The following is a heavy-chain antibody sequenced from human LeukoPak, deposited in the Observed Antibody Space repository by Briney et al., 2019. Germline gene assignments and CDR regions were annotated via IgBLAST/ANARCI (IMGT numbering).Heavy chain of an antibody. CDR2: ISGSGGST. V-gene: IGHV3-23*01. J-gene: IGHJ4*02. CDR1: GFTFSSYA. CDR3: AKTYYYDSSGYYSPFDY. Sequence: GGSLRLSCAASGFTFSSYAMSWVRQAPGKGLEWVSAISGSGGSTYYADSVKGRFTISRDNPKNTLYLQMNSLRAEDTAVYYCAKTYYYDSSGYYSPFDYWGQGTLVTVSS. D-gene: IGHD3-22*01.